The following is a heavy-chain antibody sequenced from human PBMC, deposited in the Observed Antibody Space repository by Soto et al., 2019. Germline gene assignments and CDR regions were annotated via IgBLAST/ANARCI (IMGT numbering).Heavy chain of an antibody. V-gene: IGHV2-5*02. J-gene: IGHJ1*01. CDR2: IYWDEDK. CDR3: AFRGYYARES. D-gene: IGHD3-22*01. Sequence: QITLKESGPTLVKPTQTLTLTFTFSGFSLSTSGVGVGWIRQPPGKALEWLALIYWDEDKRYRRSLKGRLTFFQDTTKNHLVLTMFDTRLVHTPTYHCAFRGYYARESRGKGTLVAVS. CDR1: GFSLSTSGVG.